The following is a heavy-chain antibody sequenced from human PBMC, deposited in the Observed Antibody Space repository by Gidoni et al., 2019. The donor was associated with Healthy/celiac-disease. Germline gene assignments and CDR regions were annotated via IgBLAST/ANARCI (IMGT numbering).Heavy chain of an antibody. D-gene: IGHD6-19*01. V-gene: IGHV1-69*01. CDR1: GGTFSSYA. J-gene: IGHJ6*02. Sequence: QVQLVQSGAEVKKPGSSVKVSCKASGGTFSSYAISWVLQAPGQGLEWMGGIIPIFGTANYAQKFQGRVTITADESTSTAYMELSSLRSEDTAVYYCARYKEAVAGRRPGRGGDYYYYGMDVWGQGTTVTVSS. CDR2: IIPIFGTA. CDR3: ARYKEAVAGRRPGRGGDYYYYGMDV.